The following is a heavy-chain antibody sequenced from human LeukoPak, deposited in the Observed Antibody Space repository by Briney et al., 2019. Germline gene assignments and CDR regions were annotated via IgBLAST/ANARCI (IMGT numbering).Heavy chain of an antibody. CDR2: IYYSGST. V-gene: IGHV4-59*01. CDR3: ARARKYSGYDDYFDY. Sequence: SETLSLTCTVPGGSISSYYWSWIRQPPGKGLEWIGYIYYSGSTNYNPSLKSRVTISVDTSKNQFSLKLSSVTAADTAVYYCARARKYSGYDDYFDYWGQGTLVTVSS. D-gene: IGHD5-12*01. CDR1: GGSISSYY. J-gene: IGHJ4*02.